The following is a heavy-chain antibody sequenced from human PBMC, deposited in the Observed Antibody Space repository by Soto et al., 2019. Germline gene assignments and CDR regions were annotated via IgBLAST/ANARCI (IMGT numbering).Heavy chain of an antibody. Sequence: ESLKISCKGSGYSFTSYWIGWVRQMPGKGLEWMGIIYPGDSDTRYSPSFQGQVTISADKSISTAYLQWSSLKASDTAMYYCARPVDSSGWYGAFDIWGQGTMVTVSS. J-gene: IGHJ3*02. D-gene: IGHD6-19*01. CDR2: IYPGDSDT. V-gene: IGHV5-51*01. CDR3: ARPVDSSGWYGAFDI. CDR1: GYSFTSYW.